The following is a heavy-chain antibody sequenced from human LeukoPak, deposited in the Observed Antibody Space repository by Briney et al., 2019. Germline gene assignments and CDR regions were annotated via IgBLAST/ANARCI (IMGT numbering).Heavy chain of an antibody. CDR1: GLIFKDAW. CDR3: TRPNYGDYADDY. D-gene: IGHD4-17*01. Sequence: GGSLRLSCAASGLIFKDAWMTWVRRASGKGLEWVGRIRSKANNYETTYAPSVKGRFAISRDDSKNTAYLQMNGLKTEDTAMYYCTRPNYGDYADDYWGQGTLVTVSS. CDR2: IRSKANNYET. V-gene: IGHV3-73*01. J-gene: IGHJ4*02.